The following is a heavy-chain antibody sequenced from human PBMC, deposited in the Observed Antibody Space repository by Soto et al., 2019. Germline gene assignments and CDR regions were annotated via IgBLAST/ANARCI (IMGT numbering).Heavy chain of an antibody. Sequence: QERLVQSGAEVRKPGSSVKVSCKVTGGTSTRYAINWVRQAPGQGLEWMGGIVPMFGTSKYAQKFQGRVTIPADTSTDIAYVELRSLRSEDTAVYYCNRGSEYDFWSGYLWGQGTLVSVSS. CDR3: NRGSEYDFWSGYL. J-gene: IGHJ4*02. V-gene: IGHV1-69*06. CDR2: IVPMFGTS. CDR1: GGTSTRYA. D-gene: IGHD3-3*01.